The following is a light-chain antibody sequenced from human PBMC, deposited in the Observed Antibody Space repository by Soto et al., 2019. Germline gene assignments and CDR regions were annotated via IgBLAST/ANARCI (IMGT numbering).Light chain of an antibody. V-gene: IGLV1-44*01. J-gene: IGLJ2*01. Sequence: QSVLTQPPSASGTPGQRVTISCSGSGSNVGGNTVNWYQQLPGTAPRLLIYSNNQRPSGVPDRFSGSKSGNSGSLAITGLQSEDEADYYCAAWDDTLNGVVFGGGTKLTVL. CDR1: GSNVGGNT. CDR3: AAWDDTLNGVV. CDR2: SNN.